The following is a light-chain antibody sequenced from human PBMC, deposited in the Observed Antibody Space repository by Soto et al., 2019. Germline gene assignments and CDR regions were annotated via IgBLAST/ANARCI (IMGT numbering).Light chain of an antibody. J-gene: IGKJ4*01. CDR3: QQSYSTPDT. V-gene: IGKV1-39*01. Sequence: DIQMTQSPSSLSASVGGRVTITCRASQSISSYLNWYQQKPGKAPKLLIYAASSLQSGVPSRFSSSGSGTDFTLTISSLQPEDFATYYCQQSYSTPDTFGGGTKVDIK. CDR2: AAS. CDR1: QSISSY.